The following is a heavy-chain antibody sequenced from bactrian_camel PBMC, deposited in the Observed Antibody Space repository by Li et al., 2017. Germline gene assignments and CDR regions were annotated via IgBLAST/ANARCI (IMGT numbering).Heavy chain of an antibody. Sequence: VQLVESGGGLVQPGGSLTLSCTASGFSSNSPSMGWVRQAPGKGLEWVSGISSAGSYTYYADSTKGRFTISQDNAKSTINLQMNNLKPEDTAVYYCAADCTTVAGGSRAAVFGYWGQGTQVTVS. CDR3: AADCTTVAGGSRAAVFGY. J-gene: IGHJ6*01. V-gene: IGHV3S40*01. CDR1: GFSSNSPS. CDR2: ISSAGSYT. D-gene: IGHD7*01.